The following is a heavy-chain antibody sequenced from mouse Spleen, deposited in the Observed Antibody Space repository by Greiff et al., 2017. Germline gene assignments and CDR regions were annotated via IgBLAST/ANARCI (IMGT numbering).Heavy chain of an antibody. J-gene: IGHJ1*03. CDR2: IYPRSGNT. D-gene: IGHD4-1*01. V-gene: IGHV1-81*01. CDR3: ARKEVTGDWYFDV. CDR1: GYTFTSYG. Sequence: QVQLQQSGAELARPGASVKLSCKASGYTFTSYGISWVKQRTGQGLEWIGEIYPRSGNTYYNEKFKGKATLTADKSSSTAYMELRSLTSEDSAVYFCARKEVTGDWYFDVWGTGTTVTVSS.